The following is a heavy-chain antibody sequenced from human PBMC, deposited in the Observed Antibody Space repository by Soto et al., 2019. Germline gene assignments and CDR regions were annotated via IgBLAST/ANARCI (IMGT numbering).Heavy chain of an antibody. D-gene: IGHD2-2*01. J-gene: IGHJ3*02. CDR1: GFTFSSYA. CDR2: ISGSGGST. CDR3: SKDQRYCSSTSCYDDAFDI. V-gene: IGHV3-23*01. Sequence: PGGSLRLSCAASGFTFSSYAMSWVRQAPGKGLEWVSAISGSGGSTYYAESVKGRFTISRDNSKNTLYLQMNSLRAEDTAVYYCSKDQRYCSSTSCYDDAFDIWGQGTMVTVSS.